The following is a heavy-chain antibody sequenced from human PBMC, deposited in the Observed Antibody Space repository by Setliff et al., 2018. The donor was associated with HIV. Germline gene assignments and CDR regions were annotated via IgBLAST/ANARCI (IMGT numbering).Heavy chain of an antibody. D-gene: IGHD6-13*01. V-gene: IGHV4-38-2*02. Sequence: SETLSLTCTVSGYSISSGYYWGWIRRPPGKGLEWIGSIYHSGSTYYNPSLKSRVTISVDTSKNQFSLKLSSVTAADTAVYYCARYRMSSSWYDYFQHWGQGTLVTVSS. CDR3: ARYRMSSSWYDYFQH. J-gene: IGHJ1*01. CDR1: GYSISSGYY. CDR2: IYHSGST.